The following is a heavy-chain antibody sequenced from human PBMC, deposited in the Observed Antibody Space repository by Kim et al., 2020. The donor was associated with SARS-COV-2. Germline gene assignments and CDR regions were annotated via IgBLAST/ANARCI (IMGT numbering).Heavy chain of an antibody. D-gene: IGHD2-2*03. Sequence: FTISRDNAKNTLYLQMNSLRAEDTAVYYCARGPGYCSSISCPAYYYGMDVWGQGTTVTVSS. J-gene: IGHJ6*02. CDR3: ARGPGYCSSISCPAYYYGMDV. V-gene: IGHV3-74*01.